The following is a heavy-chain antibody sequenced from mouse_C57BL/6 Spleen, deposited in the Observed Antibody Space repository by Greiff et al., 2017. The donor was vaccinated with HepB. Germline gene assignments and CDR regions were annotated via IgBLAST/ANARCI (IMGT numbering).Heavy chain of an antibody. Sequence: VQLQESGAELVRPGPSVKVSCKASGYAFTNYLIEWVKQRPGQGLEWIGVINPGSGGTNYNEKFKGKATLTADKSSSTAYMQLSSLTSEDSAVYFCARKVVATDYAMDYWGQGTSVTVSS. J-gene: IGHJ4*01. V-gene: IGHV1-54*01. CDR1: GYAFTNYL. CDR3: ARKVVATDYAMDY. D-gene: IGHD1-1*01. CDR2: INPGSGGT.